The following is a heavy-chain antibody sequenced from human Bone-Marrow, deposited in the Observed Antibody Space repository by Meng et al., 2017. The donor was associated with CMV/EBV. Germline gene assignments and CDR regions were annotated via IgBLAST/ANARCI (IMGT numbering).Heavy chain of an antibody. D-gene: IGHD3-10*01. V-gene: IGHV4-39*07. Sequence: SETLSXTXTLSGGSISSSSYYWGWIRQPPGKGLEWIGGIYYSGSTYYNPSLNSRVTISVDTSKNQFSLKLSSVTAADTAVYYCASRAHYYGSGSYKDYWGQGTLVTVSS. CDR2: IYYSGST. CDR1: GGSISSSSYY. CDR3: ASRAHYYGSGSYKDY. J-gene: IGHJ4*02.